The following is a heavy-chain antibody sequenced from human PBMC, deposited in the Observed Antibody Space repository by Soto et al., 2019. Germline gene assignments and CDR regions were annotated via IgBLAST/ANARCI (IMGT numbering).Heavy chain of an antibody. CDR2: IYYSGST. CDR1: GGSISSGGYY. CDR3: ARDPERFYGMDV. J-gene: IGHJ6*02. Sequence: SETLSLTCTVSGGSISSGGYYWSWIRQHPGKGLEWIGYIYYSGSTYYNPSLKSRVTISVDTSKNQFSLKLSSVTAADTAVYYCARDPERFYGMDVWGQGTTVTVSS. V-gene: IGHV4-31*03.